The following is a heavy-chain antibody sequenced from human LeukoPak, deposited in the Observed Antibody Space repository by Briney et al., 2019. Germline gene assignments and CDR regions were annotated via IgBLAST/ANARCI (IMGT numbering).Heavy chain of an antibody. CDR3: AKSGGSRNYYGMDV. J-gene: IGHJ6*02. CDR1: GFTFSSYG. Sequence: PGRSLRLSCAASGFTFSSYGMHWVRQAPGKGLEWVAVISYDGSNKYYADSVKGRFTISRDNSKNTLYLQMKSLRAEDTAVYYCAKSGGSRNYYGMDVWGQGTTVTVSS. D-gene: IGHD6-13*01. CDR2: ISYDGSNK. V-gene: IGHV3-30*18.